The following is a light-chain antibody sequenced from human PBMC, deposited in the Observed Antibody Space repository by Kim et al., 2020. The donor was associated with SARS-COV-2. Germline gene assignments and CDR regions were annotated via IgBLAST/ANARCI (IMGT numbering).Light chain of an antibody. CDR2: EVR. Sequence: GQSVPISCPGTRSDVGSYDRVSWYQLAPGTAPKLLIYEVRKRPSGVPDRFSGSKSGNTASLTISGLQAEDEAEYYCNSHTSSTAFVFGPGTKVTVL. V-gene: IGLV2-18*02. J-gene: IGLJ1*01. CDR1: RSDVGSYDR. CDR3: NSHTSSTAFV.